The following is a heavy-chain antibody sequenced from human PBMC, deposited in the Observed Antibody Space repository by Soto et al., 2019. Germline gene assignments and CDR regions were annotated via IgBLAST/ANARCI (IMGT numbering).Heavy chain of an antibody. V-gene: IGHV3-23*01. CDR1: GFTFSSYA. Sequence: PGGSLRLSCAASGFTFSSYAMSWVRQAPGKGLEWVSFISDSGGTTYYADSVKGRFTISRDNSKNTLYLQMNSLRAEDTAVYYCAKGVPGIAVAGTGYFQHWGQGTLVTVSS. D-gene: IGHD6-19*01. J-gene: IGHJ1*01. CDR2: ISDSGGTT. CDR3: AKGVPGIAVAGTGYFQH.